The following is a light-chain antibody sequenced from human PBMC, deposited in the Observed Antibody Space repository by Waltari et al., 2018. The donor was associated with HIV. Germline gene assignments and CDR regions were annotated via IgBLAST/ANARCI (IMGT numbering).Light chain of an antibody. Sequence: QPKMTQAPSASKTPGQRITMSCSGSKSNIGNNYIYWYQQIAGAAPRLVMARNDQRPAVVPDRFSGTKSGTAAFLAITGLRLDDEATYVCASWDDNLGHWIFGGGTKLTVL. CDR1: KSNIGNNY. V-gene: IGLV1-47*01. J-gene: IGLJ2*01. CDR2: RND. CDR3: ASWDDNLGHWI.